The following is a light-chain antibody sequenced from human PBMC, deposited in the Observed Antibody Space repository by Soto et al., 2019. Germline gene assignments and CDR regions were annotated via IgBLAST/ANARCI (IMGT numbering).Light chain of an antibody. CDR2: KAS. CDR3: QQYNSYPWT. CDR1: QSISSW. Sequence: IQMPQSPFTLSASVGDRVTITCRASQSISSWLAWYQQKPGKAPKLLIHKASTLESGVPSNFSGSGSGTEFTLTISSLQPEDFATYYCQQYNSYPWTFGQGTKVDIK. V-gene: IGKV1-5*03. J-gene: IGKJ1*01.